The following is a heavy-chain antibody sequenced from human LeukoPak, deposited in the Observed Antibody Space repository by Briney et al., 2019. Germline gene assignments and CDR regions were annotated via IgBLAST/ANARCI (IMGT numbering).Heavy chain of an antibody. CDR3: ASHDWYFDL. CDR1: GFTFSSYA. Sequence: GGSLRLSCAASGFTFSSYAMHWVRQAPGKGLEWVALISYDGSDKYYADSVKGRFTISRDNSKNTLYLQMNSLRAEDTAVYYCASHDWYFDLWGRGTLVTVSS. CDR2: ISYDGSDK. J-gene: IGHJ2*01. V-gene: IGHV3-30-3*01.